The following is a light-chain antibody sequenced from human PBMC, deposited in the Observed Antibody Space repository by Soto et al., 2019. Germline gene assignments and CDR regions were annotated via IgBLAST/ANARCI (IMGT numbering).Light chain of an antibody. CDR3: QQYENSPRT. CDR2: GAS. Sequence: EIVLTQSPGTLSLSPGERATLSCRASQSVNSNLAWYQQKPGQRPRVLMYGASSRATGIPDRFSGSGSGTDFTLTISRLEPEDFAVYYCQQYENSPRTFGQGTTLEIK. J-gene: IGKJ1*01. CDR1: QSVNSN. V-gene: IGKV3-20*01.